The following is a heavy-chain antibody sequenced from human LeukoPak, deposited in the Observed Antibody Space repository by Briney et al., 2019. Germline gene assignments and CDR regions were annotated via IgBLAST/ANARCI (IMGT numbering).Heavy chain of an antibody. J-gene: IGHJ3*02. Sequence: PGGSLRLSCAASGCTFDDYAMHWVRQAPGKGLEWVSGISWNSGSIGYADSVKGRFTISRDNAKNSLYLQMNSLRAEDTALYYCAKSLIAVAGKNAFDIWGQGTMVTVSS. CDR1: GCTFDDYA. CDR3: AKSLIAVAGKNAFDI. D-gene: IGHD6-19*01. V-gene: IGHV3-9*01. CDR2: ISWNSGSI.